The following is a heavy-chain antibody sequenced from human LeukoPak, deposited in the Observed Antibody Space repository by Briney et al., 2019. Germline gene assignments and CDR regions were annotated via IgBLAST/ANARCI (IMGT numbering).Heavy chain of an antibody. Sequence: SETLSLTCTVSGGSISSYYWSWIRQPPGKGLEWIGYIYYSRSTNYNPSLKSRVTISVDTSKNQFSLKLSSVTAADTAVYYCARGTYYYDSSGYYYVDSFDYWGQGTLVTVSS. CDR3: ARGTYYYDSSGYYYVDSFDY. J-gene: IGHJ4*02. CDR2: IYYSRST. CDR1: GGSISSYY. V-gene: IGHV4-59*01. D-gene: IGHD3-22*01.